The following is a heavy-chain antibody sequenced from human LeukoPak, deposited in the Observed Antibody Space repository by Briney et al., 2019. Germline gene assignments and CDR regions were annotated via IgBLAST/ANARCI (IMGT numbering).Heavy chain of an antibody. V-gene: IGHV1-8*01. D-gene: IGHD4-17*01. CDR1: GYTFTSSD. J-gene: IGHJ6*02. CDR3: ARGRGYGDYLWV. Sequence: ASVKVSCKASGYTFTSSDINWVRQATGQGLGWMGWRNPNSGNTGYAQKFQGRVTMTRNTSISTAYMELSSLRSEDTAVYYCARGRGYGDYLWVWGQGTTVTVSS. CDR2: RNPNSGNT.